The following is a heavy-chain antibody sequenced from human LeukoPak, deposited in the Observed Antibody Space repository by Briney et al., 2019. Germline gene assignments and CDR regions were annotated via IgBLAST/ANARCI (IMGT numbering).Heavy chain of an antibody. CDR2: INGDESST. CDR3: ARGAKWAYYFDY. CDR1: GFTFSSYW. D-gene: IGHD1-26*01. V-gene: IGHV3-74*01. J-gene: IGHJ4*02. Sequence: GGSLRLSCAASGFTFSSYWMHWVRQVPGRGLEWVSRINGDESSTNYADSVKGRFTISRDNAKDTLYLHMNSLTAEDTAVYYCARGAKWAYYFDYWGQGTLVTVSS.